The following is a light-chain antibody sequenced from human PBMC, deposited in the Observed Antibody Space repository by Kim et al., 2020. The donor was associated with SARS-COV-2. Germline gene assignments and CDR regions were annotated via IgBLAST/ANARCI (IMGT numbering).Light chain of an antibody. CDR3: NSRDSSGNHRGV. Sequence: SSELTQDPAVSVALGQTVRITCQGDSLRSYYAGWYQQKPGQAPVLVIYGKNNRPSGIPDRFSGSSSGNTASLTITGAQAEDEADYYCNSRDSSGNHRGVFGGGTQLTVL. CDR2: GKN. J-gene: IGLJ2*01. V-gene: IGLV3-19*01. CDR1: SLRSYY.